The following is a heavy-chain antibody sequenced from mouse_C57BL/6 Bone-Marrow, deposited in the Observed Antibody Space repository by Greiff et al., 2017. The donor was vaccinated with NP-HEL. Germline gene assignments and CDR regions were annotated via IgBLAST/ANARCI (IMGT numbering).Heavy chain of an antibody. CDR2: IDPETGGT. Sequence: VKLMESGAELVRPGASVTLSCKASGYTFTDYEMHWVKQTPVHGLEWIGAIDPETGGTAYNQKFKGKAILTADKSSSTAYMELRSLTSEDSAVYYCTSYYSNHRYFDVWGTGTTVTVSS. V-gene: IGHV1-15*01. D-gene: IGHD2-5*01. CDR1: GYTFTDYE. J-gene: IGHJ1*03. CDR3: TSYYSNHRYFDV.